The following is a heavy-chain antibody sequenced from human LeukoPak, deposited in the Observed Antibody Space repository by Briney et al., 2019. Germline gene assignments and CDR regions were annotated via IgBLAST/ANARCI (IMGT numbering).Heavy chain of an antibody. CDR2: INHSGST. Sequence: PSVTLSLTCAVYGGSFSGYYWSWIRQPPGKGLEWIGEINHSGSTNYNPSLKSRVTISVDTSKNQFSLKLSSVTAADTAVYYCARVVGSRRTPLWVRTLDYWGQGTLVTVSS. CDR1: GGSFSGYY. J-gene: IGHJ4*02. D-gene: IGHD1-26*01. CDR3: ARVVGSRRTPLWVRTLDY. V-gene: IGHV4-34*01.